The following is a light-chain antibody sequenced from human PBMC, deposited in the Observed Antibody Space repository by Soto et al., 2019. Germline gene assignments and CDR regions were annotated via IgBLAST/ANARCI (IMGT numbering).Light chain of an antibody. V-gene: IGLV2-14*01. J-gene: IGLJ3*02. CDR2: EVS. CDR1: SRDVGGSNY. CDR3: ASWDDNLNGPV. Sequence: QSVLIQPASVSGSPGQSITISCTGTSRDVGGSNYVSWYQHHPHRAPKLLIYEVSYRPSGVSSRFSGSKSGNTASLTISGLQAEDEADYYCASWDDNLNGPVFGGGTKLTVL.